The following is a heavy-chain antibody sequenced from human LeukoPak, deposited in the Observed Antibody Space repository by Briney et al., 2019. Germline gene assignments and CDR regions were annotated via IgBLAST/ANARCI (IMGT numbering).Heavy chain of an antibody. CDR2: INPSGGST. Sequence: ASVKVSCKASGYTFTSYYMHWVRQAPGQGLEWMGIINPSGGSTSYAQKFQGRVTMTTDTSTSTAYMDLRSLRSDDTAVYYCARGPWSSSFGELYFDYWGQETLATVSS. D-gene: IGHD3-10*01. CDR3: ARGPWSSSFGELYFDY. CDR1: GYTFTSYY. V-gene: IGHV1-46*01. J-gene: IGHJ4*02.